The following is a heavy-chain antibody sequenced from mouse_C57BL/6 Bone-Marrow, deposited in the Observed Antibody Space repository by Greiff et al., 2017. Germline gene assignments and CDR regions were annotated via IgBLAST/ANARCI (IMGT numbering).Heavy chain of an antibody. D-gene: IGHD2-1*01. CDR2: IYPRSGNT. V-gene: IGHV1-81*01. CDR1: GYTFTSYG. J-gene: IGHJ3*01. CDR3: ARGGEGYYGNFLFAY. Sequence: QLKQSGAELARPGASVKLSCKASGYTFTSYGISWVKQRTGQGLEWIGEIYPRSGNTYYNEKFKGKATLTADKSSSTAYMELRSLTSEDSAVYFCARGGEGYYGNFLFAYWGQGTLVTVSA.